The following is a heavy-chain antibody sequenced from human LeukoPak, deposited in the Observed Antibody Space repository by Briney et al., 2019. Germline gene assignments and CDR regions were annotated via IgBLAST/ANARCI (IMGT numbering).Heavy chain of an antibody. J-gene: IGHJ5*02. D-gene: IGHD6-13*01. CDR3: ARYGYSSSWRRWFDP. V-gene: IGHV4-34*01. CDR1: GGSFSGYY. Sequence: PSETLSLTCAVYGGSFSGYYWSWIRQPPGKGLEWIGEINHSGSTNYNPSLKSRVTISVDTSKNQFSLKLSSVTAADTAVYYCARYGYSSSWRRWFDPWGQGTLVTVSS. CDR2: INHSGST.